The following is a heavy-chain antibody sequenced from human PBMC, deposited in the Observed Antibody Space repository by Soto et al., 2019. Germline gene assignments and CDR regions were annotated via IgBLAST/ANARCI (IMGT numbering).Heavy chain of an antibody. J-gene: IGHJ4*02. CDR3: AFPGPSYDSSGYYPTEDY. CDR1: GFTFSSYA. CDR2: ISGSGGST. D-gene: IGHD3-22*01. Sequence: GGSLRLSCAASGFTFSSYAMSWVRQAPGKGLEWVSAISGSGGSTYYADSVKGRFTISRDNSKNTLYLQMNSLRAEDTAVYYCAFPGPSYDSSGYYPTEDYWGQGTLVTAPQ. V-gene: IGHV3-23*01.